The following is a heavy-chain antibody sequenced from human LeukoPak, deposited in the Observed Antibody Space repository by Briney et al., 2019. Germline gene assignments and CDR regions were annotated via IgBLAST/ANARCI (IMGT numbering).Heavy chain of an antibody. Sequence: SETLSLTCTVSGGSISSYYWSWIRQPPGKGLEWLGYIYYSGSTNYNPSLKSRVTISVDTSKNQFSLKLSSVTAADTAVYYCARLSKGSGSYYYYGMDVWGQGTTVTVSS. D-gene: IGHD3-10*01. CDR1: GGSISSYY. V-gene: IGHV4-59*08. CDR2: IYYSGST. CDR3: ARLSKGSGSYYYYGMDV. J-gene: IGHJ6*02.